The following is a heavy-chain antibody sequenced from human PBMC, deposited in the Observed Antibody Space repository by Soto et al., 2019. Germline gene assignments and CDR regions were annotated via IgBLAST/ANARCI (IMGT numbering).Heavy chain of an antibody. Sequence: PSETLSLTCSVSGASIGTSSDFWGWIRQAPGKGLEWIGNVYQSGTTRLNPSLKSRVSIFVDRSKNQFSLELNSATAADRAVYYCARQPESTSYFDYWGQGILVTVSS. J-gene: IGHJ4*02. CDR2: VYQSGTT. D-gene: IGHD2-2*01. CDR3: ARQPESTSYFDY. CDR1: GASIGTSSDF. V-gene: IGHV4-39*01.